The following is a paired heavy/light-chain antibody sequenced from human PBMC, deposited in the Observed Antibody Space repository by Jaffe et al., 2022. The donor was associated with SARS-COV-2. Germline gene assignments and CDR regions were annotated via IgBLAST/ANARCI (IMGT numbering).Light chain of an antibody. Sequence: DIVLTQTPLSSPVALGQPASISCRSSQSLVHNDGNTYLSWLQQRPGQPPRLLIYKISNRFSGVPDRFSGSGAGTDFTLKISRVEAEDVGVYYCMQGTEFPLTFGGGTKVEIK. J-gene: IGKJ4*01. CDR3: MQGTEFPLT. CDR1: QSLVHNDGNTY. V-gene: IGKV2-24*01. CDR2: KIS.
Heavy chain of an antibody. Sequence: QVQLVESGGDLVKPGGSLRLSCTASGFTFSAYYMSWIRQAPGKGLEWVSYISDNSNIIVYADSVKGRFTISRDNPSNSLYLQLNSLRAEDTAVYFCASRLHGGSDIHAFDIWGQGTMVTVSS. CDR1: GFTFSAYY. V-gene: IGHV3-11*01. J-gene: IGHJ3*02. CDR3: ASRLHGGSDIHAFDI. CDR2: ISDNSNII. D-gene: IGHD5-12*01.